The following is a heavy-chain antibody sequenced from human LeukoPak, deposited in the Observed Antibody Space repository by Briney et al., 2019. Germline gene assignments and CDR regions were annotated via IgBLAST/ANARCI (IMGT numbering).Heavy chain of an antibody. D-gene: IGHD3-22*01. Sequence: SVKVSCKASGSTFSSYAISWVRQAPGQGLEWMGRIIPIFGAANYAQKFQGRVTITTDESTSTAYMELSSLRSEDTAVYYCARDQGPYYYDSSGYYDYWGQGTLVTVSS. J-gene: IGHJ4*02. CDR1: GSTFSSYA. CDR3: ARDQGPYYYDSSGYYDY. V-gene: IGHV1-69*05. CDR2: IIPIFGAA.